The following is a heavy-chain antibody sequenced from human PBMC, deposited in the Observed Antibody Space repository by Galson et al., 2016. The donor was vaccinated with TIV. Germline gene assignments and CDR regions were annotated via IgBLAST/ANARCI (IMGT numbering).Heavy chain of an antibody. D-gene: IGHD2-15*01. Sequence: SVKVSCKASGGTLTSYAINWARQAPGQGLEWMGGIIPLSHTPNYAQKYHDRITIVADKSTGTVYMELRRLTSEDTAVYYCVNIQKTNTYDSWGRGTLVTVSS. CDR3: VNIQKTNTYDS. CDR2: IIPLSHTP. J-gene: IGHJ4*02. CDR1: GGTLTSYA. V-gene: IGHV1-69*06.